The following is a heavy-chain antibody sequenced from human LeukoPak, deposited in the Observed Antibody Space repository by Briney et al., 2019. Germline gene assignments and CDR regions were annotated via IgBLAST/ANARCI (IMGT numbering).Heavy chain of an antibody. D-gene: IGHD1-26*01. V-gene: IGHV1-2*02. Sequence: ASVKVSCKASGYTFTAYYMHWVRQAPGQGLEWMGGINPNGGGMNYAQTFQGRVTMTRDTSISTAYMEVSRLRSDYAAVYCGASEQKWELLPCDIWGQGTMVTVSS. CDR2: INPNGGGM. J-gene: IGHJ3*02. CDR1: GYTFTAYY. CDR3: ASEQKWELLPCDI.